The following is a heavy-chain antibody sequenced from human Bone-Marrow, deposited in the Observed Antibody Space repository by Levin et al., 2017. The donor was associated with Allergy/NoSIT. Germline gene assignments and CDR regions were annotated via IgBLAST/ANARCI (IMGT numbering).Heavy chain of an antibody. CDR1: GGTFSDFT. Sequence: SVKVSCKASGGTFSDFTITWVRQAPGQGLEWMGKSTPIVGVTNYAQNFQGRVTFTADKATSTAYMELRGLRYEDTANYYCARGGDWYSSWGQGTLVTVSS. D-gene: IGHD2-21*02. CDR2: STPIVGVT. J-gene: IGHJ4*02. V-gene: IGHV1-69*02. CDR3: ARGGDWYSS.